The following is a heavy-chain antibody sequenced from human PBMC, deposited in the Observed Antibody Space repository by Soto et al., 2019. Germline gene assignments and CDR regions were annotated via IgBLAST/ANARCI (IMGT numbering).Heavy chain of an antibody. V-gene: IGHV2-5*01. CDR1: GFSLSTSGLG. CDR3: AHSPSGWYLFDY. CDR2: IYWNDDK. Sequence: QITLKESGPTLVRPTQTLTLTCTFSGFSLSTSGLGVGWIRQPPGKALEWLALIYWNDDKRYSPSLKARLTTTKVTSKTQVVLTMTNMDPVDPATYSCAHSPSGWYLFDYGGKGTLVPVSS. J-gene: IGHJ4*02. D-gene: IGHD6-19*01.